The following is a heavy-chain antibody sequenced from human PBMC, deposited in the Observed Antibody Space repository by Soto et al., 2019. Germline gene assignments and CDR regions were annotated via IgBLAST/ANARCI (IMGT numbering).Heavy chain of an antibody. D-gene: IGHD3-22*01. CDR2: IYYGGST. J-gene: IGHJ4*01. Sequence: PSETLSLTCTVSGGSISSGGYYWSWIRQHPGKGLEWIGYIYYGGSTYYNPSLKSRATISGDTSKNQFSLKLSSVTAADTAMYYCARGGYYYENSGQNAYDYWGQGILVTV. CDR1: GGSISSGGYY. CDR3: ARGGYYYENSGQNAYDY. V-gene: IGHV4-31*03.